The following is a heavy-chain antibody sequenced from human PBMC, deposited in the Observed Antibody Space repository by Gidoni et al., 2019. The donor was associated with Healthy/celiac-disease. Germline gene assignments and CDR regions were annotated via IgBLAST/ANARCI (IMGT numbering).Heavy chain of an antibody. Sequence: QVQLQQWGAGLLKPSETLSLTCAVYGGSFSGYYWSWIRQPPGKGLEWIGEINHSGSTNYNPSLKSRVTISVDTSKNQFSLKLSSVTAADTAVYYCARGPYSSGWTPDYWGQGTLVTVSS. J-gene: IGHJ4*02. D-gene: IGHD6-19*01. CDR3: ARGPYSSGWTPDY. CDR2: INHSGST. CDR1: GGSFSGYY. V-gene: IGHV4-34*01.